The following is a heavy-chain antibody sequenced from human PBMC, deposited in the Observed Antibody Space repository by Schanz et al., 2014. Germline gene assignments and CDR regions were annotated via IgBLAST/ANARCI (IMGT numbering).Heavy chain of an antibody. CDR1: GFTFSTHA. CDR2: ISGDPRNT. CDR3: AKVRYSSGCRGDYFDE. Sequence: EMQLLESGGGLIQQGGPLRLSCAASGFTFSTHATSWVRQAPGKRLEWVSSISGDPRNTFYTNSVKGRFTISRDNSKNALYLQRNSLTAEDTAVYYGAKVRYSSGCRGDYFDEWGQGTLVTVSS. J-gene: IGHJ4*02. V-gene: IGHV3-23*01. D-gene: IGHD6-25*01.